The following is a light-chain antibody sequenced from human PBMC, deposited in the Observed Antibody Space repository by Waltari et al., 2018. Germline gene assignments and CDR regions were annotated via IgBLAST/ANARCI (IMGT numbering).Light chain of an antibody. CDR3: SSQSTRNGVI. Sequence: QSALTQPASVSGSPGQSITISCTGRSSDVGGADSVSWYEDHPGQAPKVIIYDVNKRPSGVSDRFSGSKSGNTASLTISGLQAEDEATFYCSSQSTRNGVIFGGGTKVTVL. V-gene: IGLV2-14*03. CDR2: DVN. CDR1: SSDVGGADS. J-gene: IGLJ2*01.